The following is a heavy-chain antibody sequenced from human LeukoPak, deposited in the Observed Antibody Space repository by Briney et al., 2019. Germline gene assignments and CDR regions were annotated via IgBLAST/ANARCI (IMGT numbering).Heavy chain of an antibody. D-gene: IGHD6-13*01. V-gene: IGHV4-39*01. CDR2: IYYSGNT. J-gene: IGHJ4*02. Sequence: SETLSLTCTVSGVSISSSNSYWGWIRQPPGKGLEWIGSIYYSGNTYYNASLKSQVSISIDTSKNQFSLRLTSVTAADTAEYYCARGHFAGYSSSWYGLTVIYFDYWGQGTLVTVSS. CDR1: GVSISSSNSY. CDR3: ARGHFAGYSSSWYGLTVIYFDY.